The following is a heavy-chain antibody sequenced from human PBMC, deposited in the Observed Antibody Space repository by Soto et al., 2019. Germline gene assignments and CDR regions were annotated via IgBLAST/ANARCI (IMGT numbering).Heavy chain of an antibody. CDR1: GFSFNSFN. Sequence: GGSLRLSCLASGFSFNSFNMNWIRRAPGRGLEWVASISVSGDNIYYGDSMQGRFTISRDNSKRSVFLDLNSLRVEDTAVYYCARDLGLLKSMFDYWGQGTLVTVSS. CDR2: ISVSGDNI. J-gene: IGHJ4*02. V-gene: IGHV3-21*01. CDR3: ARDLGLLKSMFDY. D-gene: IGHD2-8*01.